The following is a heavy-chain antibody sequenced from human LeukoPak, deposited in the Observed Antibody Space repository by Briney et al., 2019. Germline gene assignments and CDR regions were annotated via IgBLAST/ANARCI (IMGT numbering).Heavy chain of an antibody. CDR2: ISGSGGST. CDR3: AKDREIAVAGYRWVAYFDY. J-gene: IGHJ4*02. V-gene: IGHV3-23*01. D-gene: IGHD6-19*01. Sequence: GGSLRLSCAASGFTFSSYAMSWVRQAPGKGLEWVSAISGSGGSTYYADSVKGRFTISRDNSKNTLYLQMNSLRAEDTALYYCAKDREIAVAGYRWVAYFDYWGQGTLVPVSS. CDR1: GFTFSSYA.